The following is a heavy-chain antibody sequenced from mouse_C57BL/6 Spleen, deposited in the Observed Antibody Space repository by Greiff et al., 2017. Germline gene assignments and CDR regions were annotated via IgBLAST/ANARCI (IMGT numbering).Heavy chain of an antibody. CDR2: ISDGGSYT. Sequence: EVNLVESGGGLVKPGGSLKLSCAASGFTFSSYAMSWVRQTPVKRLEWVATISDGGSYTYYPDNVKGRVTISRDNAKNNLYLQMSHLKSEDTAMYYCARGRYDDAMDYWGQGTSVTVSS. V-gene: IGHV5-4*03. J-gene: IGHJ4*01. D-gene: IGHD2-12*01. CDR3: ARGRYDDAMDY. CDR1: GFTFSSYA.